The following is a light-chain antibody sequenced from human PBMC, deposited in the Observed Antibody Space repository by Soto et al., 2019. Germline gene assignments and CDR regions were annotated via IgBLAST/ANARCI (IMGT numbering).Light chain of an antibody. CDR2: KDS. CDR1: VLAKKY. CDR3: YSAADNNLV. J-gene: IGLJ2*01. V-gene: IGLV3-27*01. Sequence: SYELTQPSSVSVSPGQTARITCSGDVLAKKYARWFQQKPGQAPVLVIYKDSERPSGIPERFSGFGSGTTVTLTISGAQVEDEADYYCYSAADNNLVFGGGTKLTVL.